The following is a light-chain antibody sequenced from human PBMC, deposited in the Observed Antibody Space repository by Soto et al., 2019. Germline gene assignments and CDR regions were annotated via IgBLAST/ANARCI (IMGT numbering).Light chain of an antibody. J-gene: IGLJ1*01. CDR2: DVT. CDR1: SSDVGGFEY. CDR3: GSITRSSTAV. V-gene: IGLV2-14*01. Sequence: QSALSQPASVSGAPAQSIPLSCTGTSSDVGGFEYVSWYQHQPGKAPKLIIYDVTKRPSGVSNRFSGSKSGNTASLTISGIQAEDEGDYYCGSITRSSTAVFGTGTKVTVL.